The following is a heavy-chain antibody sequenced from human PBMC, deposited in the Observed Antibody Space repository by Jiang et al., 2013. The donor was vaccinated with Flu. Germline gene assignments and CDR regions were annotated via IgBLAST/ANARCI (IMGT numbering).Heavy chain of an antibody. J-gene: IGHJ4*02. CDR1: SGYY. CDR3: ARGGVVVPAAIPLPLDY. CDR2: INHSGST. D-gene: IGHD2-2*02. V-gene: IGHV4-34*01. Sequence: SGYYWSWIRQPPGKGLEWIGEINHSGSTNYNPSLKSRVTISVDTSKNQFSLKLSSVTAADTAVYYCARGGVVVPAAIPLPLDYWGQGTLVTVSS.